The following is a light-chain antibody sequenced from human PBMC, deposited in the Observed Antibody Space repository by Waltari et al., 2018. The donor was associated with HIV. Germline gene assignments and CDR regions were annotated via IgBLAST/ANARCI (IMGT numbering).Light chain of an antibody. V-gene: IGLV2-14*01. CDR3: SSYSTITSLYV. CDR2: MLS. CDR1: VVDRGPEIY. J-gene: IGLJ1*01. Sequence: QSALAQPASVSGSPGQSITISCAGAVVDRGPEIYVSWYQQHPGRAPRPIIYMLSRRPSGVADRFSGSSSGMSATLTISGLQSDDEAHYYCSSYSTITSLYVFGTGTRVTVL.